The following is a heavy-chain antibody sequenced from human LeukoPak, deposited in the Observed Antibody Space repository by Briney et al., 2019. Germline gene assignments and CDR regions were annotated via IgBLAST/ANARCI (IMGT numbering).Heavy chain of an antibody. CDR2: ITTISDTK. D-gene: IGHD3-22*01. Sequence: PGESLRLSCAASGFTFSDYSMNWVRQAPGKGLEWVSYITTISDTKYYADSVKGRFTISRDNAKNSLYLQMNSLRAEDTAVYYCARPHPNNYDSSGYYSWNDYWGQGTLVTVSS. J-gene: IGHJ4*02. CDR1: GFTFSDYS. V-gene: IGHV3-48*01. CDR3: ARPHPNNYDSSGYYSWNDY.